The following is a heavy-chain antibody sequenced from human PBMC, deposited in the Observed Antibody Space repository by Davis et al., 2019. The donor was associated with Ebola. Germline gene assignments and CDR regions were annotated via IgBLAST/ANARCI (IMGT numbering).Heavy chain of an antibody. CDR3: ATIDSNGDY. J-gene: IGHJ4*02. CDR1: GFSFDDYA. D-gene: IGHD1-1*01. CDR2: ISWNSGNI. V-gene: IGHV3-9*01. Sequence: SLKISCAASGFSFDDYAMHWVRQAPGKGLEWVSGISWNSGNIGYADSVKGRFTISRDNAKNSLYVQMNSLRAEDTALYYCATIDSNGDYWGQGTLVTVSS.